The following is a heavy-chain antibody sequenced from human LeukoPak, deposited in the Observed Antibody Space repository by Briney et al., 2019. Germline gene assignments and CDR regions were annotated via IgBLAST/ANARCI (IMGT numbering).Heavy chain of an antibody. CDR2: INPTGGST. D-gene: IGHD1-26*01. J-gene: IGHJ5*02. Sequence: ASVKVSCKASGYTFTSYYMHWVRQAPGQGLEWMGLINPTGGSTGYAQKFQGRVTMTRDMSTSTDYMELSSLRSEDTAVYYCARDNSVGEYALWFDPWGQGTLVTVSS. V-gene: IGHV1-46*01. CDR3: ARDNSVGEYALWFDP. CDR1: GYTFTSYY.